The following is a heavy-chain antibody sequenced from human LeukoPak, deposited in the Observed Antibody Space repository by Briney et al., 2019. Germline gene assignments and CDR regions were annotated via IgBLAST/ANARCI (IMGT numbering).Heavy chain of an antibody. V-gene: IGHV4-4*07. CDR1: GGSISSYF. CDR2: IYTSGST. J-gene: IGHJ4*02. D-gene: IGHD6-13*01. Sequence: SETLSLTCTVSGGSISSYFWSWIRQPAGKGLEWIGRIYTSGSTNYNPSLKSRVTMSVDTSKNQFSLKLSSVTAADTAVYYRASRKPGIAAAGPFDYWGQGTLVTVSS. CDR3: ASRKPGIAAAGPFDY.